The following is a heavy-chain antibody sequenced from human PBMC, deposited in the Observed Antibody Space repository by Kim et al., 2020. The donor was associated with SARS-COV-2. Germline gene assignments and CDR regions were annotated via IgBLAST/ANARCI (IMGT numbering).Heavy chain of an antibody. D-gene: IGHD3-16*01. CDR3: AREYGLRHEWFYAFDI. Sequence: SVKGRFNIYRDNSKNKLYLQMNSLRAEDTAVYYCAREYGLRHEWFYAFDIWGQGTMVTVSS. J-gene: IGHJ3*02. V-gene: IGHV3-30*07.